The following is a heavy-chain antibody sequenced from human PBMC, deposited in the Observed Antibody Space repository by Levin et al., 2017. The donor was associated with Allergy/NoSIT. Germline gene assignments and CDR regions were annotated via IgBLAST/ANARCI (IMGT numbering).Heavy chain of an antibody. CDR2: INWNGGST. J-gene: IGHJ4*02. Sequence: GASVKVSCAASGFTFDDYGMSWVRQAPGKGLEWVSGINWNGGSTGYADSVKGRFTISRDNAKNSLYLQMNSLRAEDTALYYCARVIYGGNGYYFDYWGQGTLVTVSS. V-gene: IGHV3-20*04. CDR1: GFTFDDYG. D-gene: IGHD4-23*01. CDR3: ARVIYGGNGYYFDY.